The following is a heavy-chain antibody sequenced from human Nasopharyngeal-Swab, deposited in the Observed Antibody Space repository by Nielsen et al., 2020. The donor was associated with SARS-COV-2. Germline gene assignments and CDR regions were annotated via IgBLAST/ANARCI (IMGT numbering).Heavy chain of an antibody. D-gene: IGHD6-6*01. CDR1: GFTFSSYA. CDR3: AKDIAPSSS. J-gene: IGHJ5*02. V-gene: IGHV3-23*01. CDR2: ISGSGGST. Sequence: GESLEISCAASGFTFSSYAMSWVRQAPGKGLEWVSAISGSGGSTYYADSVKGRFTISRDNSKNTLYLQMNSLRAEDTAVYYCAKDIAPSSSWGQGTLVTVSS.